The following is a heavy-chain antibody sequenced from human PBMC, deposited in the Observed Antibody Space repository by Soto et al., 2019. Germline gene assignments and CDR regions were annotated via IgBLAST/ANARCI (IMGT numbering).Heavy chain of an antibody. CDR1: GYTLTELS. V-gene: IGHV1-24*01. CDR3: ATGLTIFGVATFDY. D-gene: IGHD3-3*01. CDR2: FDPEGGET. Sequence: ASVKVSCKVSGYTLTELSMHWVRQAPGKGLEWMGGFDPEGGETIYAQKFQGRVTMTEDTSTDTAYMELSSLRSEDTAVYYCATGLTIFGVATFDYWGQGTLVTVSS. J-gene: IGHJ4*02.